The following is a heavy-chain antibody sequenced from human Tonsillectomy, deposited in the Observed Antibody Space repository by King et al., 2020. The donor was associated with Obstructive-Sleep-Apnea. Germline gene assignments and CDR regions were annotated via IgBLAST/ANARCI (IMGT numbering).Heavy chain of an antibody. CDR2: ISSSSSSI. Sequence: VQLVESGGGLVKPGGSLRLSCAASGFTFSSYSMNWVRQAPGKGLEWVSSISSSSSSIYYADSVKGRFTVSRDNAKNSLYLQMNSLRAEDTAVYYCARVGYSSSWYVDYWGQGTLVTVSS. V-gene: IGHV3-21*01. D-gene: IGHD6-13*01. J-gene: IGHJ4*02. CDR1: GFTFSSYS. CDR3: ARVGYSSSWYVDY.